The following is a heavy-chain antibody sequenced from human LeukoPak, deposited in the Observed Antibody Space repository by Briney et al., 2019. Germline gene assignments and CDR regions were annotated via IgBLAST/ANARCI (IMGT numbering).Heavy chain of an antibody. D-gene: IGHD3-9*01. Sequence: GASVKVSCKASGGTFSSYAISWVRQAPGQGLEWMGGIIPIFGTANYAQKFQGRVTITADESTSTAYMELSRLRSEDTAVYYCARDQGIVLRYFDWGQGTLVTVSS. CDR1: GGTFSSYA. CDR2: IIPIFGTA. CDR3: ARDQGIVLRYFD. V-gene: IGHV1-69*13. J-gene: IGHJ4*02.